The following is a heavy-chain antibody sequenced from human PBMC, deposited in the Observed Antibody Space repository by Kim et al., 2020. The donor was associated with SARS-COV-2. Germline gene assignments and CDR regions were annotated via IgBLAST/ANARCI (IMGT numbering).Heavy chain of an antibody. Sequence: KTSQKFQGSVTITRDTAASTAYMELSSLRSEDTAVYYCAREGIQLWSFDYWGQGTLVTVSS. CDR3: AREGIQLWSFDY. J-gene: IGHJ4*02. D-gene: IGHD5-18*01. V-gene: IGHV1-3*01.